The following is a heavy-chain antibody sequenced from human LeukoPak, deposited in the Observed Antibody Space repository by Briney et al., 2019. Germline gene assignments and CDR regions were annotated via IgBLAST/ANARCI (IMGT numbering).Heavy chain of an antibody. CDR2: IIPIFGTA. CDR3: ATYYYGSGSHYYFDY. D-gene: IGHD3-10*01. J-gene: IGHJ4*02. Sequence: ASVKVSCKASGGTFISYAISWARQAPGQGLEWMGGIIPIFGTANYAQKFQGRVTITADESTSTAYMELSSLRSEDTAVYYCATYYYGSGSHYYFDYWGQGTLVTVSS. V-gene: IGHV1-69*13. CDR1: GGTFISYA.